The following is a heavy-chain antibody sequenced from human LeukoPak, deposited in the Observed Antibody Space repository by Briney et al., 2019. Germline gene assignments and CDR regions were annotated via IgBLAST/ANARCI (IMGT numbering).Heavy chain of an antibody. D-gene: IGHD3-22*01. J-gene: IGHJ4*02. Sequence: SETLSLTCTVSGGSISSYYWSWVRQPPGKGLEWIGDIYYSGSTNYNPSLKSRVTISVDTSKNQFSLKLSSVTAADTAVYYSARRDSSGYAYYVYWGQGTLVTVSS. CDR2: IYYSGST. V-gene: IGHV4-59*01. CDR3: ARRDSSGYAYYVY. CDR1: GGSISSYY.